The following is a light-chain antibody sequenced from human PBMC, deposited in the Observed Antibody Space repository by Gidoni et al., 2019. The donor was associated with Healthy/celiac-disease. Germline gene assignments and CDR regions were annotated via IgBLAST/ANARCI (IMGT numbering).Light chain of an antibody. J-gene: IGKJ1*01. V-gene: IGKV1-39*01. Sequence: DIHMTQSPSSLSASVGDRVTITCRASQSISSYLNWYQQKPGKAPKLLIYAASSLQSGVPSRFSGSGSGTDFTLTISSLQPEDFATYYCQQSYSTPQKTFXQXTKVXIK. CDR3: QQSYSTPQKT. CDR2: AAS. CDR1: QSISSY.